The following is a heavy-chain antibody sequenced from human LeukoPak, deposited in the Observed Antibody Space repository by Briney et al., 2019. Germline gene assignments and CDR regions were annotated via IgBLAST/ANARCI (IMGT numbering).Heavy chain of an antibody. D-gene: IGHD4-17*01. V-gene: IGHV4-59*01. Sequence: SETLPLTCTVSGGSISRYYWRWIRQPPGKGLEWIGYIYYSGSTNYTPSLKSRVTISVDTSKNPLSLKLSSVTAADTAVYYCARDRDYVNAFDIWGQGTMVTVSS. CDR3: ARDRDYVNAFDI. CDR2: IYYSGST. J-gene: IGHJ3*02. CDR1: GGSISRYY.